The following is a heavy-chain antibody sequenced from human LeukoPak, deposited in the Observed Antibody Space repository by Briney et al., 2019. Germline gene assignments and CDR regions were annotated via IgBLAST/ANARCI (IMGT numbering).Heavy chain of an antibody. CDR1: GGSISNSNW. CDR3: ARDRPGSYWYFDL. Sequence: PSETLSLTCAVSGGSISNSNWGSWVRQPPAKGLEWVGEIYHSGSTNYNPSLKSRVTISVDKSKNQFSLKLSSVTAADTAVYYCARDRPGSYWYFDLWGRGTLVTVSS. V-gene: IGHV4-4*02. CDR2: IYHSGST. D-gene: IGHD3-10*01. J-gene: IGHJ2*01.